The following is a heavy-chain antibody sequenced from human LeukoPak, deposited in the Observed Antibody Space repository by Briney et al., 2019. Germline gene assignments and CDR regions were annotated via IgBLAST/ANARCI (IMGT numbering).Heavy chain of an antibody. V-gene: IGHV1-18*01. Sequence: ASVKVSCKASGYTFTSYFISWVRQAPEQRLEWMGWISAYNGNTNYVQNLQGRVTMTTDTSTSTAYMERRSLRSDDTAVYYCARAGYCSSTSCYRDFDYWGQGTLVTVSS. CDR3: ARAGYCSSTSCYRDFDY. CDR2: ISAYNGNT. J-gene: IGHJ4*02. CDR1: GYTFTSYF. D-gene: IGHD2-2*01.